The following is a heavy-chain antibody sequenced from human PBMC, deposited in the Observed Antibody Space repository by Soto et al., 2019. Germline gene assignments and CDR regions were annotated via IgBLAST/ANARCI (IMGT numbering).Heavy chain of an antibody. CDR2: ISSSGSTI. Sequence: GGSLSLSCAASGFTFSDYYMSWIRQAPGKGLEWVSYISSSGSTIYYADSVKGRFTISRDNAKNSLYLQMNSLRAEDTAVYYCATDFSHCSSTSCYPSYYYYYGMDVWGQGTTVTVSS. CDR1: GFTFSDYY. V-gene: IGHV3-11*01. CDR3: ATDFSHCSSTSCYPSYYYYYGMDV. D-gene: IGHD2-2*01. J-gene: IGHJ6*02.